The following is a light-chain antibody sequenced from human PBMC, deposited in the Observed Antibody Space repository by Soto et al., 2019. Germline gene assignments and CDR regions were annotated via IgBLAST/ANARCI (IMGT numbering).Light chain of an antibody. CDR1: QSVRSSF. Sequence: EIVVTQSPSTVSVSPGERATLSCRASQSVRSSFLAWYQQKPGQAPSLLIYGASTRATGIPARFSGSGSGTEFTLTINSLQSEDFAVYYCQQYNNWWTFGQGTKVDIK. CDR3: QQYNNWWT. J-gene: IGKJ1*01. V-gene: IGKV3-15*01. CDR2: GAS.